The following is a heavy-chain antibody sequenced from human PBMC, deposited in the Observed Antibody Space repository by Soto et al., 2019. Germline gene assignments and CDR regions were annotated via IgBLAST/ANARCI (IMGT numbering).Heavy chain of an antibody. CDR1: GGSISSGGYY. V-gene: IGHV4-31*03. J-gene: IGHJ4*02. CDR2: IYFSGST. CDR3: ARAKTDLTGTTRHFDY. D-gene: IGHD1-7*01. Sequence: SATLSLTCTVSGGSISSGGYYWSWIRQHPGKGMERIGYIYFSGSTYYNPSLKSRVTISVDTSKNQFSLKLSSVTAADTAVYYCARAKTDLTGTTRHFDYWGQGTLVTVSS.